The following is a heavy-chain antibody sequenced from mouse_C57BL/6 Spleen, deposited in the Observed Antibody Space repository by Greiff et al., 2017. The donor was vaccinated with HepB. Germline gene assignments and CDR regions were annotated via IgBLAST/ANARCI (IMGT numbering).Heavy chain of an antibody. V-gene: IGHV2-2*01. Sequence: VQRVESGPGLVQPSQSLSITCTVSGFSLTSYGVHWVRQSPGKGLEWLGVIWSGGSTDYNAAFISRLSISKDNSKSQVFFKMNSLQADDTAIYYCARRGDYGNAMDYWGQGTSVTVSS. CDR3: ARRGDYGNAMDY. J-gene: IGHJ4*01. D-gene: IGHD2-4*01. CDR2: IWSGGST. CDR1: GFSLTSYG.